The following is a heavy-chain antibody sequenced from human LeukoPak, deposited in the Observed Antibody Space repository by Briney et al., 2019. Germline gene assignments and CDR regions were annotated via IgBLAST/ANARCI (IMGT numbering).Heavy chain of an antibody. CDR2: IYDGGNT. Sequence: TGGSLRLSCGASGFTVSSSYMGWVRQAPGKGLEWVSGIYDGGNTYYGDSVRGRLIISRDNSKNTLYLQMSSLRAEDTAVYYCARGGYDVFFWGQGTTVTVSS. V-gene: IGHV3-66*01. CDR1: GFTVSSSY. J-gene: IGHJ6*02. D-gene: IGHD3-22*01. CDR3: ARGGYDVFF.